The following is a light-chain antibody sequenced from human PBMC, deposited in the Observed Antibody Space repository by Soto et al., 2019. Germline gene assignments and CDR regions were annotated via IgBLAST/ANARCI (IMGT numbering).Light chain of an antibody. J-gene: IGLJ1*01. CDR1: SSDIGAYNY. CDR3: SSYSSSSTRV. V-gene: IGLV2-14*03. CDR2: DVS. Sequence: ALTQPASVSGSPGQSITISCTGTSSDIGAYNYVSWYQHHPGKAPKLMIYDVSDRPSGVSNRFSGSKSGNTASLTIFGLQAEDEADYYCSSYSSSSTRVFGTGTKLTVL.